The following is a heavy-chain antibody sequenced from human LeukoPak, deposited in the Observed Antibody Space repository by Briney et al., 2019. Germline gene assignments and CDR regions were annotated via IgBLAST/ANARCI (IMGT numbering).Heavy chain of an antibody. D-gene: IGHD3-3*01. V-gene: IGHV3-21*04. CDR1: GFTFSSYS. Sequence: GGSLRLSCAASGFTFSSYSMTWVRQAPGKGLEWVSSISSSSSYIYYADSVKGRFTISRDNAKNSLYLQMNSLKDEDTAIYYCGKEPWEGSGYIHYWGQGTLVTVSS. J-gene: IGHJ4*02. CDR2: ISSSSSYI. CDR3: GKEPWEGSGYIHY.